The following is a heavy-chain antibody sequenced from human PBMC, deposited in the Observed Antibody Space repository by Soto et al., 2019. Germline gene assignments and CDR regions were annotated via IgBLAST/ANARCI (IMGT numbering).Heavy chain of an antibody. CDR3: ARAPNYSLMGFDS. J-gene: IGHJ4*02. V-gene: IGHV4-31*03. Sequence: SETLSLTCTVSGGSISSGGYYWNWIRQHPGKGLEWIGYINYSGSTYYNPSLKSRVTISVDMAKNQFSLTLTSMTVADTAVFFCARAPNYSLMGFDSWGQGTLVTVS. D-gene: IGHD3-10*01. CDR1: GGSISSGGYY. CDR2: INYSGST.